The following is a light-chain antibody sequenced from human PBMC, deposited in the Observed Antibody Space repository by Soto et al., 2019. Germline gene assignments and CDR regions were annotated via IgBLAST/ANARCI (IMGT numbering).Light chain of an antibody. Sequence: DIQMTQSPSSLSASVGDRVTITCRASQSISSYLNWYQQKPGKAPKFLIYDASSLQSGVPSRFSGSGSGTDFALTISSLQPEDFATYYGQQSYSTPLTCGPGPKVDIK. CDR2: DAS. CDR3: QQSYSTPLT. V-gene: IGKV1-39*01. CDR1: QSISSY. J-gene: IGKJ3*01.